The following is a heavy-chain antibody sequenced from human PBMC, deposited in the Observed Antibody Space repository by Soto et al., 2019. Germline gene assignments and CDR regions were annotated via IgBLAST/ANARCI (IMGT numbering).Heavy chain of an antibody. D-gene: IGHD2-15*01. CDR1: GGSVSSGSYY. J-gene: IGHJ4*02. V-gene: IGHV4-61*01. Sequence: QVQLQESGPGLVKPSETLSLTCTVSGGSVSSGSYYWSWIRQPPGKGLEWIGYIYYSGSTNYNPLLMSRVTISVHTSKNQFSLKLSSVTAADTAVYYCARSVEPDQWYYFDYWGQGTLVTVSS. CDR2: IYYSGST. CDR3: ARSVEPDQWYYFDY.